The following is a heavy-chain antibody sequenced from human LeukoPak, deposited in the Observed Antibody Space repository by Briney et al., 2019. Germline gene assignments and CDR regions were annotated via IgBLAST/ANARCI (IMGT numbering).Heavy chain of an antibody. V-gene: IGHV1-8*01. CDR2: MNPNSGNT. D-gene: IGHD6-13*01. CDR3: ARGRSSSWYRRWFDP. Sequence: GASVKVSCKASGYTFTSYDINWVRQATGQGLEWMGWMNPNSGNTGYAQKFQGRGTMTRNTSISTAYMELSSLRSEDTAVYYCARGRSSSWYRRWFDPWGQGTPVTVSS. CDR1: GYTFTSYD. J-gene: IGHJ5*02.